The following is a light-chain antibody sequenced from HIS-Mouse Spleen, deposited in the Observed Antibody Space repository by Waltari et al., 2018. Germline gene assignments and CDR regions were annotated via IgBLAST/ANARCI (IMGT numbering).Light chain of an antibody. Sequence: QSALTQPASVSGSPGQSITLPCTGTRSDVGRYNLVPWYQQHPGKAPKLMIYEGSKRPSGVSNRFSGSKSGNTASLTISGLQAEDEADYYCCSYAGSSTWVFGGGTKLTVL. CDR2: EGS. V-gene: IGLV2-23*01. CDR3: CSYAGSSTWV. CDR1: RSDVGRYNL. J-gene: IGLJ3*02.